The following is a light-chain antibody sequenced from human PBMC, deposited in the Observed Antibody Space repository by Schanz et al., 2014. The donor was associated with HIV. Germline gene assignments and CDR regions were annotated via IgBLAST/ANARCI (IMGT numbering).Light chain of an antibody. CDR3: CSYAGSSTWV. V-gene: IGLV1-40*01. Sequence: QAVVTQPPSVSGAPGQRVTISCTGSSSNIGAHYDVHWYQQLPGTAPKLLIYANDNRPSGVPDRFSGSKSGNTASLTISGLQAEDEADYYCCSYAGSSTWVFGGGTKLTVL. CDR2: AND. CDR1: SSNIGAHYD. J-gene: IGLJ3*02.